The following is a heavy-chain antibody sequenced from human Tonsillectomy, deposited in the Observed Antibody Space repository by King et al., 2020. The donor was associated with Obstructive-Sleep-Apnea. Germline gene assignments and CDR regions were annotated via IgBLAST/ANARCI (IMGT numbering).Heavy chain of an antibody. CDR1: GFTFSSNY. V-gene: IGHV3-53*04. CDR2: IYSGGST. Sequence: VQLVESGGGLVQPGGSLRLSCAASGFTFSSNYMSWVRQAPGKGLEWVSVIYSGGSTYYADSVKGRFTISRHNSKNTLYLQMNSLRAEDTAVYYCARVQSSSRTYYFDYWGQGTLVTVSS. D-gene: IGHD6-13*01. J-gene: IGHJ4*02. CDR3: ARVQSSSRTYYFDY.